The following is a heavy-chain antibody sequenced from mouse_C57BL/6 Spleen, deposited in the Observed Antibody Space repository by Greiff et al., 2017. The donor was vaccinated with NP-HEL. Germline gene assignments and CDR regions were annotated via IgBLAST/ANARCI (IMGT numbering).Heavy chain of an antibody. CDR3: TKESSGYIFAY. V-gene: IGHV14-1*01. CDR2: IDPEDGDT. D-gene: IGHD3-2*02. Sequence: EVQRVESGAELVRPGASVKLSCTASGFNIKDYYMHWVKQRPEQGLEWIGRIDPEDGDTEYAPKFQGKATMTADTSSNTAYLQLSSLTSEDTAVYYCTKESSGYIFAYWGQGTLVTVSA. CDR1: GFNIKDYY. J-gene: IGHJ3*01.